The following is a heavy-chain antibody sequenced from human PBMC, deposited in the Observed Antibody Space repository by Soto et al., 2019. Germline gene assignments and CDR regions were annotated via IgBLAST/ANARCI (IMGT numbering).Heavy chain of an antibody. D-gene: IGHD1-26*01. CDR2: IIPIFDTA. CDR3: ARDGRRGRYLSY. V-gene: IGHV1-69*01. J-gene: IGHJ4*02. CDR1: GGTFSSYG. Sequence: QVQLVQSGAEVKKPGSSVKVSCKASGGTFSSYGISWVRQAPGQGLEWMGGIIPIFDTANYAQKFQGRVTITADESTSTAYMELSSLSSEDTAVYYCARDGRRGRYLSYWGQGTLVTVSS.